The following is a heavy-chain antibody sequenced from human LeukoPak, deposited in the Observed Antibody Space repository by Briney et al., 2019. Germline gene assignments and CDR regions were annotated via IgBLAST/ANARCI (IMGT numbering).Heavy chain of an antibody. CDR1: GGTFSSYA. Sequence: SVHVSCKASGGTFSSYAISWVRQAPGQGLEWMGGIIPIFGTANYAQKFQGRVTITADGSTSTAYMELGSLRSEDTAVYYCASHSPTWLNHQASIDYWGQGTLVTVSS. D-gene: IGHD5-12*01. J-gene: IGHJ4*02. CDR2: IIPIFGTA. CDR3: ASHSPTWLNHQASIDY. V-gene: IGHV1-69*13.